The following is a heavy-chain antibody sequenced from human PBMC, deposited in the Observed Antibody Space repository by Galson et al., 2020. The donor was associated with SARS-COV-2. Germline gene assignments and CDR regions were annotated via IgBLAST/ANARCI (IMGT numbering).Heavy chain of an antibody. Sequence: GGFLRLSCAISGFTFSDYGMSWVRQAPGKGLEWVSAISPSGGDTYYSDSVKGRFTISRDRSQDTLFLQMSSLKDDDTAVYYCVRGYSNYEGLYWGRGTLVTVSS. CDR2: ISPSGGDT. D-gene: IGHD4-4*01. J-gene: IGHJ4*02. CDR3: VRGYSNYEGLY. CDR1: GFTFSDYG. V-gene: IGHV3-23*01.